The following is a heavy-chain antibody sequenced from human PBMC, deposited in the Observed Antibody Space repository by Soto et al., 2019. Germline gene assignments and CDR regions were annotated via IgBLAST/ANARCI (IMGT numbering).Heavy chain of an antibody. CDR1: GYTLTELS. J-gene: IGHJ4*02. CDR2: FDPEDGET. V-gene: IGHV1-24*01. CDR3: SRASCGGDCHFDY. Sequence: ASVKVSCKVSGYTLTELSMHWVRQAPGKGLEWMGGFDPEDGETLYAQKFQGRVTMTEDTSTDTAYMELSSLRSEDTAVYCCSRASCGGDCHFDYWGQGTLVTVSS. D-gene: IGHD2-21*02.